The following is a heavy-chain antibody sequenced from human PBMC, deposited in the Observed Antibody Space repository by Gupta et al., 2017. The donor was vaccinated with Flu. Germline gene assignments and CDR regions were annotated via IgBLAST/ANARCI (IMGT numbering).Heavy chain of an antibody. D-gene: IGHD3-16*01. V-gene: IGHV3-48*01. CDR3: GRDLNWAFDY. J-gene: IGHJ4*01. Sequence: EVKLEESGGVLVQPGGSLRLSCAASGFTFNHYSMNWVRQAPGKGLEWFLYINNDATAIGRSDSVKGRFTISRDNAKNSLYLEMKRLRVDDTAVYDGGRDLNWAFDYWGHGSLVTVSS. CDR2: INNDATAI. CDR1: GFTFNHYS.